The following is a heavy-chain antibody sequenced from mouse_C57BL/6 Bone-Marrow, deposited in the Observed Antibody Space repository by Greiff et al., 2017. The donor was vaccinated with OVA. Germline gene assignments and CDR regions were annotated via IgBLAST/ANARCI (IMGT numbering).Heavy chain of an antibody. CDR2: INPNNGGT. CDR1: GYTFTDYN. CDR3: VRNGIYYGNYGYYFDY. D-gene: IGHD2-1*01. Sequence: EVQLQESGPELVKPGASVKIPCKASGYTFTDYNMDWVKQSHGKSLEWIGDINPNNGGTIYNQKFKGKATLTVDKSSSTAYMELRSLTSEDTAVYYCVRNGIYYGNYGYYFDYWGQGTALTVSS. V-gene: IGHV1-18*01. J-gene: IGHJ2*01.